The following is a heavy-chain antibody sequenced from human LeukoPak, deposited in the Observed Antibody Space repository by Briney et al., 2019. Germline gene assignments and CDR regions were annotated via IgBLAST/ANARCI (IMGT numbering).Heavy chain of an antibody. J-gene: IGHJ4*02. Sequence: ASVNVSCKASGYSFTSNYMHWVRQAPGQGLEWMGIINPSGGSTSYAQKFQGRVTMTRDTSTSTVYMELSSLRSEDTAVYYCAKVTPASLAYWGQGTLVTVSS. CDR2: INPSGGST. CDR1: GYSFTSNY. CDR3: AKVTPASLAY. D-gene: IGHD4-23*01. V-gene: IGHV1-46*01.